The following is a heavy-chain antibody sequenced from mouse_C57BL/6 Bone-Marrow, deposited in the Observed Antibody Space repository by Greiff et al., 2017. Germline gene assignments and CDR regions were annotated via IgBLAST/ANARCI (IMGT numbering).Heavy chain of an antibody. CDR2: INPGSGGT. D-gene: IGHD1-1*01. V-gene: IGHV1-54*01. CDR1: GYAFTNYL. Sequence: QVQLQQSGAELVRPGTSVKVSCKASGYAFTNYLIEWVKQRPGQGLEWIGVINPGSGGTNYNEKFKGKATLTADKSSSTAYMQLSSLTSEDSAVYFCATNYYGSSYQYYFDYWGQSTTLTVSS. CDR3: ATNYYGSSYQYYFDY. J-gene: IGHJ2*01.